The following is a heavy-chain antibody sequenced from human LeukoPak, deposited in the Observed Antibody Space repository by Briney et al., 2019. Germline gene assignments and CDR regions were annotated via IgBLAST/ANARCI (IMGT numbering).Heavy chain of an antibody. CDR3: ARPLDQWVGGFDY. Sequence: SETLSLTCVVSGDSISSGTYSWSWIRQPPGKGLEWIGYIFHTGSTFYNPSLKSRVTISVDTSKNQFSLKLSSVTAADTAVYYCARPLDQWVGGFDYWGQGTLVTVSS. D-gene: IGHD6-19*01. CDR2: IFHTGST. V-gene: IGHV4-30-2*01. CDR1: GDSISSGTYS. J-gene: IGHJ4*02.